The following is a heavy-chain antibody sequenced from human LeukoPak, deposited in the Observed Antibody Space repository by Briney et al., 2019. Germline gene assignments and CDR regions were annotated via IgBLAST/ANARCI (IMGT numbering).Heavy chain of an antibody. Sequence: SVKVSCKASGGTFSSYAISWVRQAPGQGLEWMGRIIPILGIANYAQKFQGRVTITADKSTSTAYMELSSLRSEDTAVYYCARRPAYYYDSSGYWAASDAFDIWGQGTMVTVSS. J-gene: IGHJ3*02. D-gene: IGHD3-22*01. CDR3: ARRPAYYYDSSGYWAASDAFDI. CDR2: IIPILGIA. CDR1: GGTFSSYA. V-gene: IGHV1-69*04.